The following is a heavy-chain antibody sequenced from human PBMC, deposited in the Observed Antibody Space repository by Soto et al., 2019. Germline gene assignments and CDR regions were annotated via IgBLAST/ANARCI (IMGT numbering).Heavy chain of an antibody. D-gene: IGHD2-2*01. V-gene: IGHV3-21*01. J-gene: IGHJ1*01. CDR3: ARDTPPSTSYVIEYFQH. CDR1: GFTFSSYS. CDR2: ISSSSSYI. Sequence: PGGSLRLSCAASGFTFSSYSMNWVRQAPGKGLEWVSSISSSSSYIYYADSVKGRFTISRDNAKNSLYLQMNSLRAGDTAVYYCARDTPPSTSYVIEYFQHWGQGTLVTVSS.